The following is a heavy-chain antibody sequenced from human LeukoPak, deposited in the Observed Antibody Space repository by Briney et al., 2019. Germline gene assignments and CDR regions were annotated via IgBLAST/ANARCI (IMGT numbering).Heavy chain of an antibody. CDR3: ARVRGYSYDSSDFHY. V-gene: IGHV4-59*01. Sequence: PSETLSLPCTVSGASISYYYWSWIRPPPGKGLEWIGKIYYSGNTNYNPSLKSRVTISVDTSKNQFSLKLSSVTAADTAVYYCARVRGYSYDSSDFHYWGQGTLVTVSS. D-gene: IGHD5-18*01. CDR1: GASISYYY. CDR2: IYYSGNT. J-gene: IGHJ4*02.